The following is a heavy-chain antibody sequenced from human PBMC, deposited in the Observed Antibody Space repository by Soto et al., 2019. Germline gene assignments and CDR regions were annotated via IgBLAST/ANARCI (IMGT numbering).Heavy chain of an antibody. V-gene: IGHV6-1*01. CDR2: TYYRSKWYN. CDR1: GDSVSSNSAA. D-gene: IGHD3-10*01. Sequence: SQTLSLTCAISGDSVSSNSAAWNWIRQSPSRGLEWLGRTYYRSKWYNDYAVSVKSRITINPDTSKNQFSLQLNSVTPEDTAVYYCAKHFRLLLWFGELLSPRAFDIWGQGTMVTVSS. J-gene: IGHJ3*02. CDR3: AKHFRLLLWFGELLSPRAFDI.